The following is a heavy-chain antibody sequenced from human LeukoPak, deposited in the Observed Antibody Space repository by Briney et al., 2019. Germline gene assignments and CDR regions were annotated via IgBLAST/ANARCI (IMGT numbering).Heavy chain of an antibody. D-gene: IGHD3-22*01. CDR2: IYYSGST. V-gene: IGHV4-59*01. CDR1: GGSISSYY. J-gene: IGHJ6*02. Sequence: SETLSLTCTVSGGSISSYYWSWIRQPPGKGLEWIGYIYYSGSTNYNPSLKSRVTISVDTSKNQFSLKLSSVTAADTAVYHCARVYYDSSGYYYPYYYYGMDVWGQGTTVTVSS. CDR3: ARVYYDSSGYYYPYYYYGMDV.